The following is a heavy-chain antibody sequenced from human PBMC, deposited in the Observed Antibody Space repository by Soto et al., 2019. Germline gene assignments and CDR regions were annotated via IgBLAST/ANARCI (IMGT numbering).Heavy chain of an antibody. Sequence: QVQLQESGPGLVKPSETLSLTCTVSGDSVSGASIGNYYWSWIRRPPGKGLECIGYIHHSGSTSYNPSLKSRVTLSLATSKNQFSLKLSSVTAEDTAVYYCARVGASQNWIDPWGQGTLVTVSS. D-gene: IGHD1-26*01. CDR1: GDSVSGASIGNYY. J-gene: IGHJ5*02. V-gene: IGHV4-61*01. CDR3: ARVGASQNWIDP. CDR2: IHHSGST.